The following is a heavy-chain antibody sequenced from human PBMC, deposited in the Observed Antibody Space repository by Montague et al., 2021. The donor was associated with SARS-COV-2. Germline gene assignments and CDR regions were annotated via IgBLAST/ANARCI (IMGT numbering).Heavy chain of an antibody. CDR3: ARAPNTRFIVNCVNYFDS. CDR2: IYYTGST. V-gene: IGHV4-59*01. D-gene: IGHD1-1*01. Sequence: SETLSLTCTVSGGSISGYYWTWIRQPPGKGLEWLGQIYYTGSTKYNPSLKSRVTISIDTPKNQFSLKLRSVTAADTAVYFCARAPNTRFIVNCVNYFDSWGQGTMVTVSS. CDR1: GGSISGYY. J-gene: IGHJ4*03.